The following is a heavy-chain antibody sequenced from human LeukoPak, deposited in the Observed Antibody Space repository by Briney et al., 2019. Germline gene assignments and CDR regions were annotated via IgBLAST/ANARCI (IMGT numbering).Heavy chain of an antibody. CDR2: ICPDGTVT. J-gene: IGHJ4*02. Sequence: GGSLRPSCAASGSTFSTYCMHWVRQAPGKGPMWVSRICPDGTVTNYADSVKARFIISRDNARNTVYLQMNSLRVEDTAVYYCVRDFRSADYWGQGTLVTVSS. CDR1: GSTFSTYC. V-gene: IGHV3-74*01. CDR3: VRDFRSADY.